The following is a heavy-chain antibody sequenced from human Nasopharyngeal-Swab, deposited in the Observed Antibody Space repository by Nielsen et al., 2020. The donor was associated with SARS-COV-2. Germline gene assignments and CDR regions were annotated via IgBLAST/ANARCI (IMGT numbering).Heavy chain of an antibody. Sequence: SETLSLTCDVSGGSIRSSNWWTWVRQPPGKGLEWIGEIYHGGNTNYNPSLTSRVSISVDKSKNQFSLELTSVTATDTAVYYCARAQRGLAATIFYDYMDVWGKGTTGTVSS. J-gene: IGHJ6*03. CDR2: IYHGGNT. V-gene: IGHV4-4*02. CDR3: ARAQRGLAATIFYDYMDV. CDR1: GGSIRSSNW. D-gene: IGHD1-26*01.